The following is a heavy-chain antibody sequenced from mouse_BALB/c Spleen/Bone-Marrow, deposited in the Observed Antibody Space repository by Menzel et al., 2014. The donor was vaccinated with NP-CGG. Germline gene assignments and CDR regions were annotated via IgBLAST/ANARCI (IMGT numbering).Heavy chain of an antibody. Sequence: EVMLVESGGGLVQPGGSLKLSCAASGFDFSRYWMSWVRQAPGKGLEWIGEINPDGSMINYTPSLKDKFIISRDNAKNTLYLQMSKVRSEDTALYYCARPGTWGYFDYWGQGTTLTVSS. D-gene: IGHD4-1*01. J-gene: IGHJ2*01. CDR3: ARPGTWGYFDY. CDR2: INPDGSMI. CDR1: GFDFSRYW. V-gene: IGHV4-1*02.